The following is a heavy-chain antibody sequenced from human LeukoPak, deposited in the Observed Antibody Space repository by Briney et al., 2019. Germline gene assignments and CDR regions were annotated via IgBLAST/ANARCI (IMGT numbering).Heavy chain of an antibody. J-gene: IGHJ4*02. V-gene: IGHV3-23*01. CDR2: ISASGGST. CDR3: AREIPRTPRSLDY. D-gene: IGHD1-14*01. CDR1: GFTFSNYA. Sequence: GGSLRLSCAASGFTFSNYAMTWVRQAPGKGLEWVSAISASGGSTFYADSLKGRCTISRDNSKNTLYLQMTSLRAEDTAVYYCAREIPRTPRSLDYWGQGTLVTVSS.